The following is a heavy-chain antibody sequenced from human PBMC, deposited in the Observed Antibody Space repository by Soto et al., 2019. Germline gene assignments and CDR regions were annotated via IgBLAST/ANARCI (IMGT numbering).Heavy chain of an antibody. J-gene: IGHJ4*02. Sequence: QVQLVQSGAEVKKPGASVKVSCKTSGYTFTSYAVHWARQAPGQRLEWMGWINAGNGNTEYSQKFQGRVTFTRDTSASTAHMELSRLRSEDTAVYYFVAVDYGDYWGQGTLVTVYS. V-gene: IGHV1-3*01. CDR1: GYTFTSYA. CDR2: INAGNGNT. CDR3: VAVDYGDY. D-gene: IGHD6-19*01.